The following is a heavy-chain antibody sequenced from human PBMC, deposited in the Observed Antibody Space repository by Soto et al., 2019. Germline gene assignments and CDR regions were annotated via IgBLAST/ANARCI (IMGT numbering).Heavy chain of an antibody. V-gene: IGHV3-66*01. Sequence: PGGSLRLSCAASGFSVSSNFMSWVCQAPGKGLEWVSVIYSGASTDYADSVKGRFTISRDNPKNTLYLQMNSLRAEDTAVYYCARASGVNSDHDTDYWGQGTLVTVS. CDR1: GFSVSSNF. J-gene: IGHJ4*02. CDR3: ARASGVNSDHDTDY. CDR2: IYSGAST. D-gene: IGHD5-12*01.